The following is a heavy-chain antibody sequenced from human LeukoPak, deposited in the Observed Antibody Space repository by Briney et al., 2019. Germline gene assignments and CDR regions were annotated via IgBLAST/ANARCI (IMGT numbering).Heavy chain of an antibody. CDR3: ARAGGTSWADY. D-gene: IGHD6-13*01. Sequence: GGSLRLSCAASGFAFGSYAMSWVRQAPGKGLEWVANIKQDGSEKNYVDAVKGRFTISRDNAKNSVYLQMNSLRAEDTAVYYCARAGGTSWADYWGQGTLVTVSS. CDR2: IKQDGSEK. CDR1: GFAFGSYA. J-gene: IGHJ4*02. V-gene: IGHV3-7*01.